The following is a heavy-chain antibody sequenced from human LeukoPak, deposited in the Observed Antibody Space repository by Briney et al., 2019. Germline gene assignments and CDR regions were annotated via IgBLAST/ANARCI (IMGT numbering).Heavy chain of an antibody. CDR3: ATAPQRDPSAIWFRELFFDY. D-gene: IGHD3-10*01. CDR1: VGTFSSYA. Sequence: ASVKVSCKASVGTFSSYAISSVRPAPGQGREWMGGIIPIFGTANYAQKFQGRVTITADESTSTAYMKPSSLRSENTAVYYCATAPQRDPSAIWFRELFFDYWGQGTLVTVSS. V-gene: IGHV1-69*13. J-gene: IGHJ4*02. CDR2: IIPIFGTA.